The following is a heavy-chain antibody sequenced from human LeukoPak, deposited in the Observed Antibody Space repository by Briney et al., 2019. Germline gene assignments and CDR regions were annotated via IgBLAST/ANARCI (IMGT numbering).Heavy chain of an antibody. CDR2: INHSEST. V-gene: IGHV4-34*01. D-gene: IGHD5-18*01. CDR1: VGSFSGHY. Sequence: SETLSLTCAVYVGSFSGHYWSCIPQPPGKGLEWIGEINHSESTNHNPSLKSRVTISVDTSKNQFSLKLSSVTAADTAVYYCARHRAYSYSSPFDIWGQGTMVTVSS. CDR3: ARHRAYSYSSPFDI. J-gene: IGHJ3*02.